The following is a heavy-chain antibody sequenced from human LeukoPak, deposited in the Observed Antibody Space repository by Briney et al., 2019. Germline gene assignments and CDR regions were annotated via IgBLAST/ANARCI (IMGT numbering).Heavy chain of an antibody. D-gene: IGHD1-26*01. V-gene: IGHV3-30*02. CDR3: AKDRSFIVGAPRGNWFDP. CDR1: GFTFSNFG. J-gene: IGHJ5*02. Sequence: PGGSLRLSCEASGFTFSNFGMYWVRQAPGKGLEWVTSIRYDGSNTYYADSVKGRFTISRDNSKNTLYLQMNSLRAEDTAVYYCAKDRSFIVGAPRGNWFDPWGQGTLVTVSS. CDR2: IRYDGSNT.